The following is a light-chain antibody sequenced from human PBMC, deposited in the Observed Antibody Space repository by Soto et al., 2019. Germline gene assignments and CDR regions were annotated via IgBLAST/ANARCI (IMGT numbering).Light chain of an antibody. CDR3: HQYNRYWT. V-gene: IGKV1-5*03. CDR1: QSISTW. CDR2: KAS. J-gene: IGKJ1*01. Sequence: DIQMTQSPSTLSASVGDRVTITCRASQSISTWLAWYQQKPWKAPKLLIYKASTLESGVPSRLSGSGSGTEFTLTISSLQPDAFATYYCHQYNRYWTFGQGTTVEIK.